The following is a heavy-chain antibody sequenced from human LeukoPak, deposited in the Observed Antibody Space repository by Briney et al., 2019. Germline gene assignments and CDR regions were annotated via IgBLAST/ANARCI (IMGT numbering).Heavy chain of an antibody. Sequence: PSETLSLTCAVYGGSFSGYYWSWIRQPPGKGLEWIGEINHSGSTNYNPSLKSRVTISVDTSKNQFSLKLSSVTAADTAVYYCARGRYYGSGRIYYFDYWGQGTLVTVSS. J-gene: IGHJ4*02. D-gene: IGHD3-10*01. CDR2: INHSGST. CDR3: ARGRYYGSGRIYYFDY. V-gene: IGHV4-34*01. CDR1: GGSFSGYY.